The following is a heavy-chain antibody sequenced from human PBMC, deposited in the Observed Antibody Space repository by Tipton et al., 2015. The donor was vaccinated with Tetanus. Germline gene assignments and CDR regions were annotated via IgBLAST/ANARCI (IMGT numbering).Heavy chain of an antibody. V-gene: IGHV3-33*01. CDR2: SWYDGTDK. Sequence: SLISCAASGFIFSSYGIHWVRQAPGKGLEWVAVSWYDGTDKYYADSVKGRFTISRDNSKNTLYLQMNSLRAEDTAVYYCAREADCSGGSCFSGDFDNWGQGTQVTVSS. CDR1: GFIFSSYG. CDR3: AREADCSGGSCFSGDFDN. J-gene: IGHJ4*02. D-gene: IGHD2-15*01.